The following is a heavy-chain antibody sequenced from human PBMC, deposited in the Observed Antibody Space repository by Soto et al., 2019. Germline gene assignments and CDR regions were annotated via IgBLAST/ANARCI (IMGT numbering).Heavy chain of an antibody. CDR2: TYYRSKWYN. CDR3: AKRYYYDGSGPYGIDV. Sequence: SHTLSLTCAISVDSVSSNSAAWNWVRQSPSRGLEWLGRTYYRSKWYNDYAVSVKGRISINPDTSKNLFSLQLSSVTPEDTAVYYCAKRYYYDGSGPYGIDVWGQGTTVTVSS. CDR1: VDSVSSNSAA. D-gene: IGHD3-22*01. V-gene: IGHV6-1*01. J-gene: IGHJ6*02.